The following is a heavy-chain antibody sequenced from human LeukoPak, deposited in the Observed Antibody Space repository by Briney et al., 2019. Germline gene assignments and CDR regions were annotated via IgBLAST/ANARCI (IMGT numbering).Heavy chain of an antibody. J-gene: IGHJ1*01. V-gene: IGHV1-46*01. D-gene: IGHD3-22*01. Sequence: ASVKVSCKASGYTLSSDYMHWVRQAPGQGLEWMGIINTSGGSTSYAEKFQGRVTMTRDTSISTAYMELNRLRSDDTAEYYCARALYYDSSGYYSSSYYYFQHWGQGTLVTVSS. CDR3: ARALYYDSSGYYSSSYYYFQH. CDR2: INTSGGST. CDR1: GYTLSSDY.